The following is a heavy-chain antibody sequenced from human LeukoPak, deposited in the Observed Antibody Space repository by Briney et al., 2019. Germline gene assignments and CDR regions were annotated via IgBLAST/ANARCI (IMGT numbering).Heavy chain of an antibody. V-gene: IGHV4-39*01. CDR2: IYYSGTT. Sequence: PSETLSLTCSVSGGSISSSSYYWGWIRQPPGGGLEWIGSIYYSGTTFYNPSLKNRVTISVDTSKNQFSLRLSSVTAADTAMYYCARLTRDYGDYWGQGTLVTVSS. J-gene: IGHJ4*02. CDR1: GGSISSSSYY. CDR3: ARLTRDYGDY.